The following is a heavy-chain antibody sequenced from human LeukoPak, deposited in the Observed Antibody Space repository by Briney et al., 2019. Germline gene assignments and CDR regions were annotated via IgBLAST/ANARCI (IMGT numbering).Heavy chain of an antibody. Sequence: SETLSLTCTVSGGSISSYYWSWIRQPPGKGLEWIGNIYYSGTTNYSPSPRSRVTISVDTSKNQFSLKLSSVTAADTAVYYCARGTSAAGSDYWGQGTLVTVSS. CDR2: IYYSGTT. CDR1: GGSISSYY. CDR3: ARGTSAAGSDY. V-gene: IGHV4-59*12. J-gene: IGHJ4*02. D-gene: IGHD6-13*01.